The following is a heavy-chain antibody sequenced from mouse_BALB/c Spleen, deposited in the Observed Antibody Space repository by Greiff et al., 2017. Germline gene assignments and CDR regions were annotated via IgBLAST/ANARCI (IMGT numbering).Heavy chain of an antibody. Sequence: EVKLMESGPSLVKPSQTLSLTCSVTGDSITSGYWNWIRKFPGNKLEYMGYISYSGSTYYNPSLKSRISITRDTSKNQYYLQLNSVTTEDTATYYCARSPDSSGYGGYFDYWGQGTTLTVSS. V-gene: IGHV3-8*02. CDR3: ARSPDSSGYGGYFDY. D-gene: IGHD3-2*01. CDR1: GDSITSGY. CDR2: ISYSGST. J-gene: IGHJ2*01.